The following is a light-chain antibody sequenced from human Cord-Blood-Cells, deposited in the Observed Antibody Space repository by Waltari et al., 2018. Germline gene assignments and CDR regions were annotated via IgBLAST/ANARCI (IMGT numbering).Light chain of an antibody. Sequence: QSVLTQPPSASGTPGQRVTIPRSGSSSNIGSNSVYCYQQLPGTAPKLLIYRNNQRPPGVPDRFSGSKSGTSASLAISGLRSEDEADYYCAAWDDSLSAPWVFGGGTKLTVL. CDR1: SSNIGSNS. J-gene: IGLJ3*02. V-gene: IGLV1-47*01. CDR3: AAWDDSLSAPWV. CDR2: RNN.